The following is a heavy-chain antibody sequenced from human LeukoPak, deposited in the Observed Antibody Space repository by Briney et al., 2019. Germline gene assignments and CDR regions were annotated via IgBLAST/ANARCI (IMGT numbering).Heavy chain of an antibody. D-gene: IGHD3-9*01. J-gene: IGHJ3*02. CDR1: GYTFTSYG. Sequence: ASVKVSCKASGYTFTSYGISWVRQAPGQGREWMGWISAYNGNTNYAQKLQGRVTMTTDTSTSTAYMELRSLRSDDTAVYYCARGALIYDILTGSGSSDAFDIWGQGTMVTVSS. V-gene: IGHV1-18*04. CDR3: ARGALIYDILTGSGSSDAFDI. CDR2: ISAYNGNT.